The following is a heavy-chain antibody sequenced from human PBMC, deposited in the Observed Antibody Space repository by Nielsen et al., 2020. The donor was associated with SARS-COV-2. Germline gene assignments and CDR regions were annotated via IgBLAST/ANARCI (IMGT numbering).Heavy chain of an antibody. D-gene: IGHD3-3*01. CDR3: ARVEDFWSGYYFDY. V-gene: IGHV4-34*01. CDR1: GGSFSGYY. Sequence: SETLSLTCAVYGGSFSGYYWSWIRQPPGKGLEWIGEINHSGSTNYSPSLKSRVTISVDTSKNQFSLKLSSVTAADTAVYYCARVEDFWSGYYFDYWGQGTLVTVSS. J-gene: IGHJ4*02. CDR2: INHSGST.